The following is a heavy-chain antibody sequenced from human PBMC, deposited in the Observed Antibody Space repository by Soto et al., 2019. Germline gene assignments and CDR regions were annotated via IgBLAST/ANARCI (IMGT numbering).Heavy chain of an antibody. CDR1: GGTFSSYA. V-gene: IGHV1-69*06. Sequence: SVKVSCKASGGTFSSYAISWVRQAPGQGLEWMGGIIPIFGTANYAQKFQGRVTITADKSTSTAYMELSSLRSEDTAVYYCASYSRILYLGVVAVAGPFDYWGQGTLVTVSS. CDR3: ASYSRILYLGVVAVAGPFDY. D-gene: IGHD6-19*01. CDR2: IIPIFGTA. J-gene: IGHJ4*02.